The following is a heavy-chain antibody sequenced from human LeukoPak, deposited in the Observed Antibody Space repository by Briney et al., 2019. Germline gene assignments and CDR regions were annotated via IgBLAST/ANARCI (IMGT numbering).Heavy chain of an antibody. CDR3: AKDLSTTVLWYFDL. CDR2: ISGGGGNT. V-gene: IGHV3-23*01. D-gene: IGHD4-17*01. Sequence: HPGGSLRLSCAASGFTFSSYAMSWVRQAPGKGLEWVSSISGGGGNTYCADSVKGRFTISRDNSKNTLYLQMNSLRAEDTAVYYCAKDLSTTVLWYFDLWGRGTLVTVSS. J-gene: IGHJ2*01. CDR1: GFTFSSYA.